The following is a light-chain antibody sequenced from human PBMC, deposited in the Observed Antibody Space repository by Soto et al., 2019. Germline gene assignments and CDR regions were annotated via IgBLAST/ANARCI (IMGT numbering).Light chain of an antibody. J-gene: IGLJ1*01. CDR2: NNN. V-gene: IGLV1-40*01. CDR3: SSWDGSLSGYV. Sequence: QSVLTQPPSVSGAPGQRVTISCTGSSSNIGAGYDVHWYQQLPGTAPKLLIYNNNQRPSGVPDRFSASKSGTSASLAIRGLRSDDEADYYCSSWDGSLSGYVFGAGTKLTVL. CDR1: SSNIGAGYD.